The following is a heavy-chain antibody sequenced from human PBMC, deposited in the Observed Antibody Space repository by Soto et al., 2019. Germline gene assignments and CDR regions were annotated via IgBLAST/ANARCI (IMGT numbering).Heavy chain of an antibody. CDR3: ASLNGYYDILTGYSPYYFDD. V-gene: IGHV4-39*01. CDR2: IYYSGST. D-gene: IGHD3-9*01. Sequence: SETLSLTCTVSGGSISSSSYYWGWIRQPPGKGLEWIGSIYYSGSTYYNPSLKSRVTISVDTSKNQFSLKLSSVTAADTAVYYCASLNGYYDILTGYSPYYFDDWGQGTLVTVSS. J-gene: IGHJ4*02. CDR1: GGSISSSSYY.